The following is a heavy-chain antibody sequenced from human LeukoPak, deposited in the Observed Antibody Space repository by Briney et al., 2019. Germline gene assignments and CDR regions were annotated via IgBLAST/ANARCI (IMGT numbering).Heavy chain of an antibody. J-gene: IGHJ1*01. V-gene: IGHV4-59*01. CDR3: ARVTGVAGTAEYFQH. CDR2: IYYSGST. CDR1: GGSISSFH. Sequence: SETLSLTCTVSGGSISSFHWTWIRQPPGKGLEWIGYIYYSGSTNYNPSLKSRVTISIDASKNQFSLKVNSVTAADTAVYYCARVTGVAGTAEYFQHWGQGTLVTVSS. D-gene: IGHD6-19*01.